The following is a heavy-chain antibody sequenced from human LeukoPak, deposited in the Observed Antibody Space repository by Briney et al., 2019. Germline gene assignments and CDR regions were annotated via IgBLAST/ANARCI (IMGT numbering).Heavy chain of an antibody. D-gene: IGHD3-22*01. CDR1: GFTFSSYI. V-gene: IGHV3-48*01. Sequence: GGSLRLSCAASGFTFSSYIMNWVRQAPGKGLEWVSYISGSSSTIYYADSVKGRFTISRDNAKNSLYLQMNSLRAEDTAVYYCASRHYDTSGYVLDYWGQGTLVTVSS. J-gene: IGHJ4*02. CDR3: ASRHYDTSGYVLDY. CDR2: ISGSSSTI.